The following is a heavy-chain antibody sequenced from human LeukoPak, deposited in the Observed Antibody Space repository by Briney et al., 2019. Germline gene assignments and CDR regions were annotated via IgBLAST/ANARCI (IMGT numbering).Heavy chain of an antibody. J-gene: IGHJ6*02. CDR2: LERQNDGGTT. D-gene: IGHD3-9*01. Sequence: GGSLRLSCAGSGFTFRNPWMRWVRQAPGKGLEWVGRLERQNDGGTTDYAAPVKGRFAISRDDSKSTLYLQMNSLRNEDTAVFFFKQKTAYEILTGDNYGMDVWGQGTTVTVSS. V-gene: IGHV3-15*04. CDR1: GFTFRNPW. CDR3: KQKTAYEILTGDNYGMDV.